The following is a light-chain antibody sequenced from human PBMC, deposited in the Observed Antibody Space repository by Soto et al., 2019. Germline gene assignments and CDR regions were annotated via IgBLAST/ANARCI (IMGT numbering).Light chain of an antibody. CDR3: QYQGT. V-gene: IGKV3-20*01. Sequence: ILLTQSPGTLSLYPGERATLSCRASQSVGRRYLAWYQQRPGQAPRLLIYDTSERASDIPDRFSGSGSGTDFTLTISRLVPEDFAVYYCQYQGTFGGGTKVEIK. CDR1: QSVGRRY. CDR2: DTS. J-gene: IGKJ4*01.